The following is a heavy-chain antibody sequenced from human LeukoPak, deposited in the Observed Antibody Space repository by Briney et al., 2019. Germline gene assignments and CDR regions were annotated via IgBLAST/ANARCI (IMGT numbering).Heavy chain of an antibody. CDR3: ARASSYDSSGYYYENDAFDI. J-gene: IGHJ3*02. V-gene: IGHV1-46*01. D-gene: IGHD3-22*01. CDR1: GYTFTSYY. CDR2: INPSGGST. Sequence: ASVKVSCKASGYTFTSYYMHWVRQAPGQGLERMGIINPSGGSTSYAQKFQGRVTMTRDMSTSTVYMELSSLRSEDTAVYYCARASSYDSSGYYYENDAFDIWGQGTMVTVSS.